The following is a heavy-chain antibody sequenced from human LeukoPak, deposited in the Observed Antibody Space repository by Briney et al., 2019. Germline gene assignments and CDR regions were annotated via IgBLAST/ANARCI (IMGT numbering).Heavy chain of an antibody. CDR2: ISYDGRNN. CDR3: ARGGEFQLLYGSDY. D-gene: IGHD2-2*02. Sequence: GPSQRLFCEASGFTFSSYFKHWVRQALGKGLEWVTFISYDGRNNYYADSVKGRFTISRDNSTNTLYLQMNSLKPEDTAVYYCARGGEFQLLYGSDYWGQGTLVSVSS. J-gene: IGHJ4*02. CDR1: GFTFSSYF. V-gene: IGHV3-30*04.